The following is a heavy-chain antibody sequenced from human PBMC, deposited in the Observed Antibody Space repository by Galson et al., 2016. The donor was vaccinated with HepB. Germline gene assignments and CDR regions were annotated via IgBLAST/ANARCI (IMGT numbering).Heavy chain of an antibody. CDR3: ARVSGLGGYNLDS. CDR1: GGSLSSYY. CDR2: IYYTGTT. V-gene: IGHV4-59*13. D-gene: IGHD5-24*01. Sequence: SETLSLTCAVSGGSLSSYYWPWIRQRPGKGLEWIGYIYYTGTTNYNPSLKSRVTISLDTSKNQLSLNLTSVTAADTAVYFCARVSGLGGYNLDSWGQGALVTVSS. J-gene: IGHJ4*02.